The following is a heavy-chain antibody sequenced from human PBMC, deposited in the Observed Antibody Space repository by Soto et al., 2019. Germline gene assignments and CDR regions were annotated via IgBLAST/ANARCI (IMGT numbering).Heavy chain of an antibody. CDR2: INPSGGST. D-gene: IGHD5-18*01. CDR1: GHTFTSYY. J-gene: IGHJ6*02. CDR3: ARERYSYGYGGLVSNYYGMDV. V-gene: IGHV1-46*01. Sequence: ASVKVSCKASGHTFTSYYMHWVRQAPGQGLEWMGIINPSGGSTSYAQKFQGRVTMTRDTSTSTVYMELSSLRSEDTAVYYCARERYSYGYGGLVSNYYGMDVWGQGTTVTVSS.